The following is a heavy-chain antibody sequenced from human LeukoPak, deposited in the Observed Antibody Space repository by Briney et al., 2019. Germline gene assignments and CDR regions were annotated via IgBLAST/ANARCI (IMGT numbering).Heavy chain of an antibody. V-gene: IGHV4-39*07. CDR3: ARDGVRGVSLDP. Sequence: SETLSLTCTVSGGSISSSGYYWGWIRQPPGKGLEWIGSIYYSGSTYYNPSLKSRVTISVDTSKNQFSLKLSSVTAADTAVYYCARDGVRGVSLDPWGQGTLVTVSS. J-gene: IGHJ5*02. D-gene: IGHD3-10*01. CDR2: IYYSGST. CDR1: GGSISSSGYY.